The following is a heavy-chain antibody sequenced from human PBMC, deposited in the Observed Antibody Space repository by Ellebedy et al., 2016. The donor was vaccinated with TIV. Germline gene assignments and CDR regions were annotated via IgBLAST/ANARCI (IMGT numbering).Heavy chain of an antibody. Sequence: GESLKISXKGSGFSFTTYWVAWVRQMPGKGLEWMGIIYPGDSDTRYSPSFQGQVTISVDKSISTAYLQWSSLKASDTAMYYCVRDLGAYSSTWYYFDSWGQGTPVTVSS. D-gene: IGHD6-13*01. J-gene: IGHJ4*02. CDR3: VRDLGAYSSTWYYFDS. CDR2: IYPGDSDT. V-gene: IGHV5-51*01. CDR1: GFSFTTYW.